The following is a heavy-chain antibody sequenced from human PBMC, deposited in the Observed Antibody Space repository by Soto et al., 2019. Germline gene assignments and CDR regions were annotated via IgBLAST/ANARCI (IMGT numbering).Heavy chain of an antibody. D-gene: IGHD3-9*01. CDR1: GFTFSSYA. Sequence: EVQLLESGGGLVQPGGSLRLSCAASGFTFSSYAMSWVRQAPGKGLEWVSAISGSGGSTYYADPVKGRFTISRDNSKNTLYLQMNSLRAEDTAVYYCAKDLAYYDILTGYYTRYYYYGMDVWGQGTTVTVSS. V-gene: IGHV3-23*01. CDR2: ISGSGGST. J-gene: IGHJ6*02. CDR3: AKDLAYYDILTGYYTRYYYYGMDV.